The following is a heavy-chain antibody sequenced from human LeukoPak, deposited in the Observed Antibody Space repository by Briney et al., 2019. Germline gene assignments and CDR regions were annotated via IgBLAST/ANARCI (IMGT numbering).Heavy chain of an antibody. CDR1: GYTFTGYY. CDR3: AQYCSSTSCYRRAFDI. Sequence: GASVKVSCKASGYTFTGYYMHWVRQAPGQGLKWMGWINPNSGGTNYAQKFQGRITMTRDTSISTAYMELSRLRSDDTAVYYCAQYCSSTSCYRRAFDIWGQGTMVTVSS. J-gene: IGHJ3*02. V-gene: IGHV1-2*02. D-gene: IGHD2-2*01. CDR2: INPNSGGT.